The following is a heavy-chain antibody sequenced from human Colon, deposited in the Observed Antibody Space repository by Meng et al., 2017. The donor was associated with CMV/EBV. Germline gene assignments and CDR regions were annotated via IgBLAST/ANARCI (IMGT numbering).Heavy chain of an antibody. J-gene: IGHJ4*02. V-gene: IGHV3-66*02. CDR2: IYSGGSS. CDR1: GFTVSSNS. CDR3: ARVMGGNGN. D-gene: IGHD3-16*01. Sequence: GESLKISCVVSGFTVSSNSMSWVRQAPGKGLEWVSVIYSGGSSSYADSVKGRFTISRDNSKNTLYLQMNSLRAEDTAVYYCARVMGGNGNWGQGTLVTVSS.